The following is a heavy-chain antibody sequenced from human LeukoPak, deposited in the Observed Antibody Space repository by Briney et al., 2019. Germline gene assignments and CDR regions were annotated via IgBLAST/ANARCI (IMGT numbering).Heavy chain of an antibody. CDR3: ARARPYDILTGYYLPDDY. J-gene: IGHJ4*02. Sequence: SETLSLTCTVSGGSISIYYWSWIRQPAGKGLEWIGRIYISGSTNYNPSLKSRVTMSVDTSKNQFSLKLSSVTAADTAVYYCARARPYDILTGYYLPDDYWGQGTLVTVSS. CDR2: IYISGST. D-gene: IGHD3-9*01. V-gene: IGHV4-4*07. CDR1: GGSISIYY.